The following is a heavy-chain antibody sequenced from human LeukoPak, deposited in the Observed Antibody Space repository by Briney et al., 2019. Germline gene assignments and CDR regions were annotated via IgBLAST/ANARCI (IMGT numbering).Heavy chain of an antibody. V-gene: IGHV4-34*01. CDR1: GGGSFSDYS. D-gene: IGHD6-13*01. Sequence: SETLSLTCAVSGGGSFSDYSWNWIGQSPGKGLEWVGEITHAAILNYNPSLKGRVAISVDTSKSQVSLKLDSMTAADTAMYYCARGRGEAAGLDHWGQGTLVTVSS. CDR2: ITHAAIL. J-gene: IGHJ4*02. CDR3: ARGRGEAAGLDH.